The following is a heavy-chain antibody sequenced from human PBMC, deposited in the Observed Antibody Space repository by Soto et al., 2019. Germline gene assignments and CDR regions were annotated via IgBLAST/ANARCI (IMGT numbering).Heavy chain of an antibody. CDR3: ARRITIFGVVITDEYVGWFDP. CDR2: IYHSGST. CDR1: GGSISSGDYC. V-gene: IGHV4-61*08. J-gene: IGHJ5*02. D-gene: IGHD3-3*01. Sequence: SETLSLTCTVSGGSISSGDYCWNWIRQHPGKGLEWIGDIYHSGSTKYNPSLKRRVTIAVDTSKNQFSLKLSSVTAADTAVYYCARRITIFGVVITDEYVGWFDPWGQGTLVTVSS.